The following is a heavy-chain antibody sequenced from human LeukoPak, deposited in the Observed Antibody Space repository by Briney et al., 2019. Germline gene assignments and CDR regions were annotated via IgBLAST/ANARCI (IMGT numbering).Heavy chain of an antibody. V-gene: IGHV1-18*01. CDR1: GYTFTSYG. CDR3: AREETHHVYYGMDV. D-gene: IGHD1-14*01. J-gene: IGHJ6*02. CDR2: ISAYNGNT. Sequence: ASVKVSCKASGYTFTSYGISWLRQAPGKGLEWMGWISAYNGNTNYAQKVQGRVTMTTDTSTSTAYMELRSLRSDDTAVYYCAREETHHVYYGMDVWGQGTMVTVSS.